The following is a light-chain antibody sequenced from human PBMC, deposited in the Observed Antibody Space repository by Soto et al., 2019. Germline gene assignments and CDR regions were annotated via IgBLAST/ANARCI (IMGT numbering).Light chain of an antibody. Sequence: DTQMTQSPSSLSASVGDRVTITCRASQSINNLLNWYHRKPGKAPELLIYAASNLQSGVPSRFSGSGSGTDFTLTISSLQPEDFATYYCQQSYTTPRTFGQGTKLEIK. CDR1: QSINNL. CDR2: AAS. V-gene: IGKV1-39*01. CDR3: QQSYTTPRT. J-gene: IGKJ2*02.